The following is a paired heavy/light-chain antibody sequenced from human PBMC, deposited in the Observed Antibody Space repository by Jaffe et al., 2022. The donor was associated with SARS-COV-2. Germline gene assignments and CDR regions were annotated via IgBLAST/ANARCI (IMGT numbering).Light chain of an antibody. CDR2: KIS. CDR3: MQVTQFPIT. Sequence: DIVMTQTPLSSPVTLGQPASFSCRSSQGLVHSDGNTYLSWLQQRPGQPPRLLIYKISNRFSGVPDRFSGSGAGTDFTLKISRVEAEDVGVYYCMQVTQFPITFGQGTRLEIK. CDR1: QGLVHSDGNTY. J-gene: IGKJ5*01. V-gene: IGKV2-24*01.
Heavy chain of an antibody. CDR2: IYPGGTT. J-gene: IGHJ4*02. CDR1: GFTVSGNY. CDR3: ARRYSHDY. V-gene: IGHV3-53*01. D-gene: IGHD5-18*01. Sequence: EVQLVESGGDWIQPGGSLRLSCAASGFTVSGNYMSWVRQAPGKGLEWVSLIYPGGTTYYADSVKGRFTISRDASKNTVSLQMNSLRAEDTAVYYCARRYSHDYWGQGTLVAVSS.